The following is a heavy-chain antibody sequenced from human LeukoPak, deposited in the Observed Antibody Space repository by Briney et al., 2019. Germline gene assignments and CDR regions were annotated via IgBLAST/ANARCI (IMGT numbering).Heavy chain of an antibody. J-gene: IGHJ4*02. CDR1: GGSIRSYY. D-gene: IGHD4-17*01. CDR3: ARTGSTVTMLYPFDH. V-gene: IGHV4-59*01. CDR2: IYYSGST. Sequence: SEALSLTCTVSGGSIRSYYWSWIRQPPGKGLEWIGYIYYSGSTNYNPSLKSRVSISVDTSKNQFSLKLSSVTAADTAVYYCARTGSTVTMLYPFDHWGQGALVTVSS.